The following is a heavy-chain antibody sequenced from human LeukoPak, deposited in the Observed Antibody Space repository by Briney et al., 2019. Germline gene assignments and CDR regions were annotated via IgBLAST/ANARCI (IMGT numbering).Heavy chain of an antibody. Sequence: GGSLRLSCTVSGFTFGDYGMTWFRQAPGKGLEWVGFIRSKVYGGTTEYAASVKGRFTVSRDDSKSIAQLQMNSLKIEDTAVYYCTRARLGDYYDRSGYYTSDYWGQGTLVTVSS. J-gene: IGHJ4*02. CDR2: IRSKVYGGTT. CDR1: GFTFGDYG. CDR3: TRARLGDYYDRSGYYTSDY. V-gene: IGHV3-49*03. D-gene: IGHD3-22*01.